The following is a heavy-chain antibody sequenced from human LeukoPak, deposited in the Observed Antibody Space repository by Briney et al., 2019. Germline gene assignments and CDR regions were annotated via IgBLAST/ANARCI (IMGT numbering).Heavy chain of an antibody. V-gene: IGHV4-39*07. CDR3: ARATVGTVEFDQ. CDR2: MHYGGST. CDR1: GGSICIADHF. D-gene: IGHD5-12*01. Sequence: SETLSLTCTVSGGSICIADHFCGWIRQPPGEGLEWIGSMHYGGSTYYNPSLNSRVTISVVTTKTQFSLKLHSMTAADSAVYYCARATVGTVEFDQWGQGTLVTVSS. J-gene: IGHJ4*02.